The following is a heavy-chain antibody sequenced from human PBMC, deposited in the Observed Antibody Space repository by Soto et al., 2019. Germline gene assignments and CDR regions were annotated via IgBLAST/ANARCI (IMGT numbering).Heavy chain of an antibody. CDR1: GGAFSSYT. CDR3: SRDAIAAAGTND. Sequence: QVQLVQSGTEVKKPGSSVKVSCKASGGAFSSYTINWVRQAPGQRLEWMGGIIPIFGTANYAQKFQGRVTFTADTSTNTAFMELNSLRSNDTAVYYCSRDAIAAAGTNDWGQGTLVTVSS. J-gene: IGHJ4*02. CDR2: IIPIFGTA. V-gene: IGHV1-69*06. D-gene: IGHD6-13*01.